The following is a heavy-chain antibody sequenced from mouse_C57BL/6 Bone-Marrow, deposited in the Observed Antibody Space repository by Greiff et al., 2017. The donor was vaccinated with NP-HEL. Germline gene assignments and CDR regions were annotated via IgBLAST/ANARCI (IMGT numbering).Heavy chain of an antibody. Sequence: VEPGASVKISCKASGYAFSSSWMNWVKQRPGKGLEWIGRIYPGDGDTNYNGKFKGKATLTADKSSSTAYMQLSSLTSEDSAVYFCALYYYGSSWYFDVWGTGTTVTVSS. V-gene: IGHV1-82*01. CDR3: ALYYYGSSWYFDV. J-gene: IGHJ1*03. CDR1: GYAFSSSW. D-gene: IGHD1-1*01. CDR2: IYPGDGDT.